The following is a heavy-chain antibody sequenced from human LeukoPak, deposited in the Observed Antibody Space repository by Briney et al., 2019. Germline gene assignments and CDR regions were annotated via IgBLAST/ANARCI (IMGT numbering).Heavy chain of an antibody. CDR3: ARDARSPIAVAGTTFDP. V-gene: IGHV3-21*01. D-gene: IGHD6-19*01. Sequence: GSLRLSCAASGFTSSSYSMNWVRQAPGKGLEWVSSISSSSSYIYYADSVKGRFTISRDNAKNSLYLQMNSLRAEDTAVYYCARDARSPIAVAGTTFDPWGQGTLVTVSS. CDR2: ISSSSSYI. J-gene: IGHJ5*02. CDR1: GFTSSSYS.